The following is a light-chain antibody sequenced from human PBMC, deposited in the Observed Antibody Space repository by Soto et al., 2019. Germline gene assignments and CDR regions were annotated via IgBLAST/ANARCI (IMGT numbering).Light chain of an antibody. V-gene: IGKV3D-20*02. Sequence: EIVLTQSPATLSLSPGERATLSCRASQSVSSSDLAWYQQKPGQAPRLLIYDASDRATGIPARFSGSGSGTDFTLTISSLEPEDFAVYYCQQRTNWLTFGPGTKVDIK. CDR1: QSVSSSD. J-gene: IGKJ3*01. CDR3: QQRTNWLT. CDR2: DAS.